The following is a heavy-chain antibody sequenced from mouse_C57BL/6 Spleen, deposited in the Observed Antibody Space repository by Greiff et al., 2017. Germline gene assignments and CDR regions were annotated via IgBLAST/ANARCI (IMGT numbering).Heavy chain of an antibody. CDR2: IDPSDSYT. CDR3: ARGTSTRFAY. D-gene: IGHD2-1*01. Sequence: QVQLQQPGAELVMPGASVKLSCKASGYTFTSYWMHWVKQRPGQGLEWIGEIDPSDSYTNYNQKFKGKSTLTVDKSSSTAYMQLSSLTSEDSAVYYCARGTSTRFAYWGQGTLVTVSA. CDR1: GYTFTSYW. J-gene: IGHJ3*01. V-gene: IGHV1-69*01.